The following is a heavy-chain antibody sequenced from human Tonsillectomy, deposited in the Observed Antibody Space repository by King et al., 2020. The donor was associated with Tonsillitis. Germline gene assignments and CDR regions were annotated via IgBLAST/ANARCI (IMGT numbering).Heavy chain of an antibody. J-gene: IGHJ6*03. CDR3: ARLTLTIFYFYYMDV. CDR1: GGSVSSSTYY. CDR2: ISYSGST. D-gene: IGHD4-11*01. Sequence: QLQESGPGLVKPSETLSLTCTVSGGSVSSSTYYWGWIRQPPGKGLEWSGSISYSGSTYHNPSLKRRVIISADTSKNQFSLRLSSVTAADTAVYYCARLTLTIFYFYYMDVWGKGTTVTVSS. V-gene: IGHV4-39*01.